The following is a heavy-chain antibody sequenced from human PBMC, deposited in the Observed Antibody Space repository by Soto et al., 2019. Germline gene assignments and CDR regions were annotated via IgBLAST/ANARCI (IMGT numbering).Heavy chain of an antibody. CDR1: GFTFSSYG. J-gene: IGHJ4*02. D-gene: IGHD3-22*01. V-gene: IGHV3-30*18. Sequence: PGGSLRLSCAASGFTFSSYGMHWVRQAPGKGLEWVAVISYDGSNKYYADSVKGRFTISRDNSKNTLYLQMNSLRAEDTAVYYCAKDRIGSYYYDSSGHVFDYWGQGTLVTVSS. CDR3: AKDRIGSYYYDSSGHVFDY. CDR2: ISYDGSNK.